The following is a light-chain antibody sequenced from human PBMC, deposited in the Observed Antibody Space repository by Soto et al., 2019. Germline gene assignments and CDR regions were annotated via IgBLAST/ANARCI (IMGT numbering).Light chain of an antibody. J-gene: IGLJ2*01. V-gene: IGLV3-21*02. CDR1: NIGSKS. CDR3: HVSVGSVDPVV. Sequence: SYELSQPPSVSVAPGQTARITCGGNNIGSKSVHWYQQKPGQAPVLVVFDDYDRPSGIPERFSGSNSGNTATLTISRVEAADEADYYCHVSVGSVDPVVFGGGTKLTVL. CDR2: DDY.